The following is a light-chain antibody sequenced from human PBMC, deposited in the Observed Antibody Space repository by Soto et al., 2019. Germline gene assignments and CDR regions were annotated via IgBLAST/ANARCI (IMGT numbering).Light chain of an antibody. V-gene: IGLV2-8*01. CDR3: SSYAVNDNLL. J-gene: IGLJ3*02. CDR2: EVT. Sequence: QYALTQPPSASGSTGQSVTISCTGSTNTVGGYNFVSWYQQHPGKSPRLMIFEVTKRPSGVPDRFSGSKSGNTASLTVSGIQTEDEAYYYCSSYAVNDNLLFRGVTKL. CDR1: TNTVGGYNF.